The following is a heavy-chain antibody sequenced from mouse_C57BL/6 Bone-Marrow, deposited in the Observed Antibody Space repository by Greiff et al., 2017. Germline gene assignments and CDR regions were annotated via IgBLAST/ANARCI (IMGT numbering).Heavy chain of an antibody. CDR3: AKTAQVPFDD. J-gene: IGHJ2*01. D-gene: IGHD3-2*02. Sequence: VKLQQSGADLVKPGASLKISCAASGYTFTSYWITWVKQRPGQGLVWIGDIYRGSGSTNYNETLKSQATLTVDTSSSTAYMQLSSLTSEDSAVYYCAKTAQVPFDDWGQGTTLTVSS. V-gene: IGHV1-55*01. CDR1: GYTFTSYW. CDR2: IYRGSGST.